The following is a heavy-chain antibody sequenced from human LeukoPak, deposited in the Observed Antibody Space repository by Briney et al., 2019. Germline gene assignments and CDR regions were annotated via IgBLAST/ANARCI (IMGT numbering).Heavy chain of an antibody. D-gene: IGHD3-22*01. Sequence: GGSLRLSCVASGFRLDDYGISWVRQGPGKGLEWISGINWNGGRTGYADSVKGRFTISRDNVKNSLYLQMNSLRAEDTALYYCARGSYYYDTSGYYYSDYWGQGTLVTVSS. V-gene: IGHV3-20*04. CDR2: INWNGGRT. CDR1: GFRLDDYG. J-gene: IGHJ4*02. CDR3: ARGSYYYDTSGYYYSDY.